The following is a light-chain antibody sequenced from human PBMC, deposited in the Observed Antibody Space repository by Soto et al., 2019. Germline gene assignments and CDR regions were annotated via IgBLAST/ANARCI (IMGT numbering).Light chain of an antibody. CDR3: QQYDNPTWT. V-gene: IGKV1-33*01. CDR1: QDISNY. J-gene: IGKJ1*01. Sequence: DIQMTQSPSSLSASVGDRVTITCQASQDISNYLNWYQQKPGKAPKLLIYDASNLETGVPSRFSGSGSGTDFTFTISSLQPEDIATYYCQQYDNPTWTFGQGTKADIK. CDR2: DAS.